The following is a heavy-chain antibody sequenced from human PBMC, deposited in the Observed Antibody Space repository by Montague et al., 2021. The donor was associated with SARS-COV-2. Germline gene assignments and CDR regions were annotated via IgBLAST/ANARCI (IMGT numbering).Heavy chain of an antibody. CDR1: GGSFSGYS. D-gene: IGHD2-21*02. CDR3: ARRSRVVTAFWALRTSLTSWFDP. Sequence: SETLSLTCAVYGGSFSGYSWSWIRQPPGKGLEWIGEINHSGSTNYNPSLKSRVTITVDTSKNQFSLRLSSVTAADTAVYDCARRSRVVTAFWALRTSLTSWFDPWGQGTLVTVSS. V-gene: IGHV4-34*01. J-gene: IGHJ5*02. CDR2: INHSGST.